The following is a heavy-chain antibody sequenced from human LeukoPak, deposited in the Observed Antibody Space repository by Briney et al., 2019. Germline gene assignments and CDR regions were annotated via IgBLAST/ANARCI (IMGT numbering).Heavy chain of an antibody. CDR2: INPNSGGT. V-gene: IGHV1-2*02. J-gene: IGHJ4*02. CDR1: GYTFTGYY. CDR3: ARGVRPYSSGWDRGLGY. Sequence: GASVKVSCKASGYTFTGYYMHWVRQAPGQGLEWMGWINPNSGGTNYAQKFQGRVTMTRDTSISTAYMELSRLRSDDTAVYYCARGVRPYSSGWDRGLGYWGQGTLVTVSS. D-gene: IGHD6-19*01.